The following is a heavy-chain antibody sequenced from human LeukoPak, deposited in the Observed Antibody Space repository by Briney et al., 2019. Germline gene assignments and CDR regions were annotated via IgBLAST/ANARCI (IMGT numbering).Heavy chain of an antibody. CDR1: GYTFTSYG. D-gene: IGHD2-2*01. CDR2: ISAYNGNT. CDR3: AREIVVVPAFDP. Sequence: ASVTVSCTASGYTFTSYGISWVRQAPGQGLEWMGWISAYNGNTNYAQKLQGRVTMTTDTSTSTAYMELRSLRSDDTAVYYCAREIVVVPAFDPWGQGTLVTVSS. J-gene: IGHJ5*02. V-gene: IGHV1-18*01.